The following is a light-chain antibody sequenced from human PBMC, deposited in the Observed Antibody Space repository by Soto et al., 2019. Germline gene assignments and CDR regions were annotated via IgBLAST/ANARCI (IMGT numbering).Light chain of an antibody. V-gene: IGKV3D-20*01. CDR1: QSVSINF. CDR3: QQYGSTPWT. J-gene: IGKJ1*01. CDR2: DAS. Sequence: VVLTQFPGTLSLSPGETATLSCGASQSVSINFLGWYQQKPGLPPRLLIYDASSRANGIPERFSGRGSGTQFTLTISRLEPEDFAVYYCQQYGSTPWTFGRGTKVDIK.